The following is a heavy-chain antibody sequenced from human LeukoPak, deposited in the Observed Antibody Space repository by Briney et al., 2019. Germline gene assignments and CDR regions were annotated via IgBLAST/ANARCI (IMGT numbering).Heavy chain of an antibody. CDR3: ARSIGMGRYDYYGMDV. Sequence: SETLSLTCTVSGGSISSYYWSWIRQPAGKGLEWIGRIYTSGSTNYNPSLKSRVTMSVDTSKNQFSLKLSSVTAADTAVYYCARSIGMGRYDYYGMDVWGQGTTVTVSS. V-gene: IGHV4-4*07. J-gene: IGHJ6*02. CDR2: IYTSGST. CDR1: GGSISSYY. D-gene: IGHD3-22*01.